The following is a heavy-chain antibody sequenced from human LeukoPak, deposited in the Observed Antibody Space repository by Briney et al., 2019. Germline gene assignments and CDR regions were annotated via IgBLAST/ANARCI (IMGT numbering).Heavy chain of an antibody. Sequence: SVKVSCKASGGAFSSYAISWVRQAPGQGLEWMGGIIPIFGTANYAQKFQGRVTITTDESTSTAYMELSSLRSEDTAVYYCARGGYDSSGYYRHFDYWGQGTLVTVSS. CDR2: IIPIFGTA. CDR1: GGAFSSYA. V-gene: IGHV1-69*05. D-gene: IGHD3-22*01. CDR3: ARGGYDSSGYYRHFDY. J-gene: IGHJ4*02.